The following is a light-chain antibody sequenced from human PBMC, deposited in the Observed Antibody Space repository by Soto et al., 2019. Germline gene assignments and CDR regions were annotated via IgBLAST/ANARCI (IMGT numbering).Light chain of an antibody. CDR2: DAS. CDR1: QSISSY. CDR3: QQRSNWPRT. V-gene: IGKV3-11*01. Sequence: EIVLTQSPATLSLSPGERATLSCRASQSISSYLVWYHQNPGQAPRLLIYDASNRASGIPARFSGSGSGTDFSLTISSLEPEDFAVYYCQQRSNWPRTFGGGTKVEIK. J-gene: IGKJ4*01.